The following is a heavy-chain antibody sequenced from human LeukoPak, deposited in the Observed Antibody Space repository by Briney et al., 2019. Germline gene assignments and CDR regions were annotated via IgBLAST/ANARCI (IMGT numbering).Heavy chain of an antibody. J-gene: IGHJ4*02. V-gene: IGHV3-30*04. CDR2: ISYDGSNK. D-gene: IGHD1-26*01. CDR3: ARRVGAREIDY. CDR1: GFTFSSYE. Sequence: GGSLRLSCAASGFTFSSYEMNWVRQAPGKGLEWVAVISYDGSNKYYADSVKGRFTISRDNSKNTLYLQMNSLRAEDTAVYYCARRVGAREIDYWGQGTLVTVSS.